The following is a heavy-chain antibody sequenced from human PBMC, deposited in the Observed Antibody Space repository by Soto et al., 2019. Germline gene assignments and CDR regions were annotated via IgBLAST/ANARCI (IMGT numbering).Heavy chain of an antibody. J-gene: IGHJ5*02. D-gene: IGHD6-19*01. CDR1: TSYW. Sequence: TSYWISWVRQMPGKGLEWMGRIDPSDSYTNYSPSFQGHVTISADKSISTAYLQWSSLKASDTAMYYCARHAGGRYNWFDPWGQGTLVTVSS. V-gene: IGHV5-10-1*01. CDR2: IDPSDSYT. CDR3: ARHAGGRYNWFDP.